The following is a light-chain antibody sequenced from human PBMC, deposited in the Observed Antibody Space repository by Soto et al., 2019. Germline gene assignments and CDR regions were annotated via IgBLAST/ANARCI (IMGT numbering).Light chain of an antibody. J-gene: IGKJ4*01. CDR1: QSISNY. CDR2: GAS. Sequence: DIQMTQSPSSLSASVGDRVTITCRASQSISNYLNWYQQKPGKAPNFLIYGASSLQSGVPSRFSGSGSGTDFTLTISSLQPEDFATYYCQQSYSFPLTFGGGTNVEIK. V-gene: IGKV1-39*01. CDR3: QQSYSFPLT.